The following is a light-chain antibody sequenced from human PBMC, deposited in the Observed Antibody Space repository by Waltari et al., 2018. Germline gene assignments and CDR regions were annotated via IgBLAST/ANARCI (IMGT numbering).Light chain of an antibody. CDR1: QSVSSSY. V-gene: IGKV3-20*01. Sequence: EIVLTQSPGTLSLSPGERATLSCRASQSVSSSYVAWYQEKPGQAPRVLIHGASNRATGIPDRFSGRGSGTDFTLTISRLEPEDFAVYYCQQYGSSPWTFGQGTKVEIK. CDR3: QQYGSSPWT. J-gene: IGKJ1*01. CDR2: GAS.